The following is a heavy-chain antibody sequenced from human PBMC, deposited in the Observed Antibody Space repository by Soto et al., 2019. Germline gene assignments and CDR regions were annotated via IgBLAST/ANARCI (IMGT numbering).Heavy chain of an antibody. Sequence: QVQLVVSGGGVVQPGTSLRVSCVASGFTFRSYVIHWVRQAPGKGLEWVALTSYDGSNKYYGDSVRGRFTISRDNSRNTVDLQMDSLRVEDTALYYCARWGTTGGLDVWGQGTLVSVSS. CDR3: ARWGTTGGLDV. J-gene: IGHJ1*01. D-gene: IGHD3-16*01. V-gene: IGHV3-30*19. CDR2: TSYDGSNK. CDR1: GFTFRSYV.